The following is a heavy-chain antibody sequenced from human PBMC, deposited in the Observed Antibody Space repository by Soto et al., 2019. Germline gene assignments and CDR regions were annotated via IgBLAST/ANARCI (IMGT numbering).Heavy chain of an antibody. V-gene: IGHV4-39*02. CDR2: IYYSGST. D-gene: IGHD6-19*01. J-gene: IGHJ4*02. Sequence: SETLALTCTVSGGSISSSSYYWGWIRQPPGKGLEWIGSIYYSGSTYYNPSLKSRVTISVDTSKNQFSLKLSSVTAADTAVYYCAREGSYGSGWIYYFAYWGQGTLVTVSS. CDR3: AREGSYGSGWIYYFAY. CDR1: GGSISSSSYY.